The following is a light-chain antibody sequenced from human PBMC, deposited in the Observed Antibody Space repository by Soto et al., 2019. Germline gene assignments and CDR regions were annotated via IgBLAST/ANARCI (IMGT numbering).Light chain of an antibody. V-gene: IGKV3-20*01. CDR1: QSVGSN. Sequence: EIVMTQSPATLSVSPGERATLPCRASQSVGSNLAWYQQKPGQAPRLLLYGASSRATVIPDRFSGSGSGTDFTLTISRLEPEDFAVYYCQQYGSSPSWTFGQGTKVDIK. CDR2: GAS. J-gene: IGKJ1*01. CDR3: QQYGSSPSWT.